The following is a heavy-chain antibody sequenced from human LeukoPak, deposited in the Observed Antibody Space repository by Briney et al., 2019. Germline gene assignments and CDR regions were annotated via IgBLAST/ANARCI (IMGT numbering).Heavy chain of an antibody. CDR2: IRSKAYGGTT. J-gene: IGHJ4*02. CDR3: TRDNFDYFDSSGYYPFYYMDV. CDR1: GFTFGDYA. V-gene: IGHV3-49*03. Sequence: PGGSLRLSCTASGFTFGDYAMSWFRQAPGKGLEWVGFIRSKAYGGTTEYAASVKGRFTISRDDSKSIAYLQMNSLKTEDTAVYYCTRDNFDYFDSSGYYPFYYMDVWGQGTLVTVPS. D-gene: IGHD3-22*01.